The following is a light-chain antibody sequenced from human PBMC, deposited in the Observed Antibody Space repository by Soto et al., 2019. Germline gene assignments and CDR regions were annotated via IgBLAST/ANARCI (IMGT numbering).Light chain of an antibody. CDR2: AAS. V-gene: IGKV1-39*01. CDR1: QSISTY. Sequence: DIQMTQSPSSLSASVGDRVTITCRTSQSISTYLNWYQQKPGKAPKLLIYAASILHSAVPSRFSGSGSATDFTLTISSLQPEDSATYYCQQSYSSLYTFGQGTKLEIK. J-gene: IGKJ2*01. CDR3: QQSYSSLYT.